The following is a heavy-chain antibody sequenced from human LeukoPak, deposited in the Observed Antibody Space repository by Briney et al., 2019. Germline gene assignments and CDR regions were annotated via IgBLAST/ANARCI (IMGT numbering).Heavy chain of an antibody. Sequence: AGGSLRLSCAASGFTFSSYAMSWVRQAPGKGLVWVSRISSDGTNTNYADSVKGRFTISRDNAKNTLYLQMNSLRVEDTAVYYCAKSVASDAYWGQGTVVTVSS. D-gene: IGHD5-12*01. CDR1: GFTFSSYA. CDR3: AKSVASDAY. V-gene: IGHV3-74*01. J-gene: IGHJ4*02. CDR2: ISSDGTNT.